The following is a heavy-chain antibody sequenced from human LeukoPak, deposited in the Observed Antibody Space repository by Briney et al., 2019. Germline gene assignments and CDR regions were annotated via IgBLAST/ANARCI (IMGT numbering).Heavy chain of an antibody. CDR2: INPSGGST. J-gene: IGHJ4*02. CDR3: ASGYYDSSGYYYVPFDY. CDR1: GYTFTSYY. V-gene: IGHV1-46*01. D-gene: IGHD3-22*01. Sequence: WASVKVSCKASGYTFTSYYMHWVRQAPGQGLEWMGIINPSGGSTSYAQKFQGRVTMTRDTSTSTVYMELSGLRSEDTAVYYCASGYYDSSGYYYVPFDYWGQGTLVTVSS.